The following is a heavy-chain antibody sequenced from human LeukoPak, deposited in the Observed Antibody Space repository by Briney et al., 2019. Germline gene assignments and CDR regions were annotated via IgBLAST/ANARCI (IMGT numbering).Heavy chain of an antibody. J-gene: IGHJ6*03. CDR2: IKSDGSST. CDR1: GFTFSSYW. Sequence: PGGSLRLSCAASGFTFSSYWMHWVRQAPGKGLVWVSRIKSDGSSTSYADSVKGRFTISRDNAKNSLYLQMNSLRAEDTALYYCARETNYASIHYYYYYMDVWGKGTTVTVSS. CDR3: ARETNYASIHYYYYYMDV. D-gene: IGHD1-7*01. V-gene: IGHV3-74*01.